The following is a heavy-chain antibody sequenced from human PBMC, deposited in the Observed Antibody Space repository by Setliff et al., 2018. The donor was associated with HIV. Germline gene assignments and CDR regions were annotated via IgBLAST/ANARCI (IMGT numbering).Heavy chain of an antibody. D-gene: IGHD5-18*01. CDR1: GGSISSGDYC. V-gene: IGHV4-30-4*08. Sequence: SETLSLTCTVSGGSISSGDYCWSWIRQPPGKGLEWIGYIYYSGSTYYNPSLKSRVTISVDTSKNQFSLKLSSVTAADTAVYYCARESSLGRLPEDAFDIWGQGTMVTVSS. J-gene: IGHJ3*02. CDR3: ARESSLGRLPEDAFDI. CDR2: IYYSGST.